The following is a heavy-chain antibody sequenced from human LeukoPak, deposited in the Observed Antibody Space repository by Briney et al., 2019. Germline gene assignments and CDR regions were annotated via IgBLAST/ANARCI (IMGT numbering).Heavy chain of an antibody. CDR2: ISGGDGTT. Sequence: GGSLRLSCAASGFAFSRYWMHWVRQAPGKGLEWVSGISGGDGTTFYADSVKGRFTISRDNSKNTLYLQMNSLRAEDTAVYYCAKAGSLDIAARQNYWGQGTLVTVSS. CDR1: GFAFSRYW. D-gene: IGHD6-6*01. CDR3: AKAGSLDIAARQNY. J-gene: IGHJ4*02. V-gene: IGHV3-23*01.